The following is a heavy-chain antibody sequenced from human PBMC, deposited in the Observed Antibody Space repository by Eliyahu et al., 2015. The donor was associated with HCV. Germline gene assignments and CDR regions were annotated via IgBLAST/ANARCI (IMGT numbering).Heavy chain of an antibody. D-gene: IGHD2-2*01. CDR2: IAYDGGNK. CDR3: AKAPLPAATHGNWYLDL. CDR1: GFTFXXXG. V-gene: IGHV3-30*18. Sequence: QVQLVESGGGVVQPGRSLRLSCAASGFTFXXXGMHWVRQAPGKGLEWVAVIAYDGGNKFYADSVKGRFTVSRDNSKNTLYLQMNSLRPEDMAVYYCAKAPLPAATHGNWYLDLWGRGTLVIVSS. J-gene: IGHJ2*01.